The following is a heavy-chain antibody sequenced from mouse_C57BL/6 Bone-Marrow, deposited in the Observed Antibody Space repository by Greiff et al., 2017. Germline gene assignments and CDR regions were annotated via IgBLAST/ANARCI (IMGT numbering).Heavy chain of an antibody. D-gene: IGHD1-1*01. J-gene: IGHJ4*01. Sequence: VQLQQPGAELVKPGASVKLSCKASGYTFTSYWMQWVKQRPGQGLEWIGEIDPSDSYTNYNQKFKGKATLTVDTSASTAYMQLSSLTSEDSAVYYGARALYYGSTYYAMDYWGQGTSVTVSS. CDR1: GYTFTSYW. CDR2: IDPSDSYT. V-gene: IGHV1-50*01. CDR3: ARALYYGSTYYAMDY.